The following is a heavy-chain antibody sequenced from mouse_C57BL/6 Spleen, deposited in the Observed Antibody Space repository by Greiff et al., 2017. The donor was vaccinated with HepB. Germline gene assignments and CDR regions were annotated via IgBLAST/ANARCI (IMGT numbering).Heavy chain of an antibody. CDR1: GYTFTDYY. D-gene: IGHD2-3*01. CDR3: APLYDGYHFAY. V-gene: IGHV1-26*01. CDR2: INPNNGGT. J-gene: IGHJ3*01. Sequence: VQLQQSGPELVKPGASVKISCKASGYTFTDYYMNWVKQSHGKSLEWIGDINPNNGGTSYNQKFKGKATLTVDKSSSTAYMELRSLTSEDSAVYYCAPLYDGYHFAYWGQGTLVTVSA.